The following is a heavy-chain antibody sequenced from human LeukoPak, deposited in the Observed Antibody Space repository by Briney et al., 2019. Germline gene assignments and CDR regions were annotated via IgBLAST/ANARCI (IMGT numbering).Heavy chain of an antibody. CDR2: TYYRSKWYN. Sequence: SQTLSLTCAISGDSVSSNSATWNWIRRSPSRGLEWLGRTYYRSKWYNDYAVSMKSRITINPDTSKNQFSLQLNSVTPEDTAVYYCARRKAATFGMDVWGQGTMVTVSS. J-gene: IGHJ6*02. CDR3: ARRKAATFGMDV. CDR1: GDSVSSNSAT. V-gene: IGHV6-1*01. D-gene: IGHD6-13*01.